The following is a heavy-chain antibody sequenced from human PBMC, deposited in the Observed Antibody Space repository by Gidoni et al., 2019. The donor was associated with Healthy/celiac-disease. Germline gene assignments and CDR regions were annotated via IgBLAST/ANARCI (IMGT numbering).Heavy chain of an antibody. CDR3: ARAELGQGAFDI. D-gene: IGHD3-10*01. CDR2: INSDGSST. V-gene: IGHV3-74*01. J-gene: IGHJ3*02. Sequence: EVQLVESGGGVVQPGGSLRLSCAASGFTFSSYWMHWVRQAPGKGLVWVSRINSDGSSTSYADSVKGRFTISRDNAKNTLYLQMNSLRAEDTAVYYCARAELGQGAFDIWGQGTMVTVSS. CDR1: GFTFSSYW.